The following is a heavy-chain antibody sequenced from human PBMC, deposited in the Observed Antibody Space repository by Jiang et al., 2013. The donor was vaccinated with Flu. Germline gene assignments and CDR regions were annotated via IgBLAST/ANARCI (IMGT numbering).Heavy chain of an antibody. J-gene: IGHJ4*02. D-gene: IGHD5-24*01. CDR1: GYTFTSYY. Sequence: SGAEVKKPGASVKVSCKASGYTFTSYYMHWVRQAPGQGLEWMGIINPSGGSTSYAQKFQGRVTMTRDTSTSTVYMELSSLRSEDTAVYYCARARRDGYNNYYFDYVGPGNPGHRLL. V-gene: IGHV1-46*01. CDR3: ARARRDGYNNYYFDY. CDR2: INPSGGST.